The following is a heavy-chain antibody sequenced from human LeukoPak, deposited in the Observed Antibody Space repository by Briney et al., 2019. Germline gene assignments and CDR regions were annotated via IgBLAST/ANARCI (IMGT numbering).Heavy chain of an antibody. CDR3: ARQFGPTDAFDI. D-gene: IGHD3-16*01. CDR2: IKPRFSGT. CDR1: GYTFTGHY. Sequence: ASVKVSCKASGYTFTGHYLHWVRQAPGQGLEWMGRIKPRFSGTNHAEKFQGRVTMTRDTSMTTAYMELRSLTSDDTAVYYCARQFGPTDAFDIWGQGTMVTVPS. J-gene: IGHJ3*02. V-gene: IGHV1-2*02.